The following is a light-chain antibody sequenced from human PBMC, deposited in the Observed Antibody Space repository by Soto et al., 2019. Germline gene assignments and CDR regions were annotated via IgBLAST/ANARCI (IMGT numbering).Light chain of an antibody. V-gene: IGLV2-11*01. CDR3: CSYADNYTFV. CDR1: SSDVGGYKY. CDR2: DVS. Sequence: QSALTQPRSVSRSPGQSVTISCTGTSSDVGGYKYVSWYQQHPGKAPKLMIYDVSKRPSGVPDRFSGSKSGNTASLTISGLQAEDEADYYCCSYADNYTFVFGGGTKVTVL. J-gene: IGLJ2*01.